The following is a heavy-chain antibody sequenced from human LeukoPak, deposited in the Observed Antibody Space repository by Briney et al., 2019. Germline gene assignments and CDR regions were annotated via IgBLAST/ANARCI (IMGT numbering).Heavy chain of an antibody. Sequence: ASVKVSCKVSGYTLTELSIHWVRRAPGKGLEWMGGVDHEDGETIYAQKFQGRVTMTEDTSTDIAYMELSSLRSEDTAVYYCATVLLRVRGSYYFDFWGQGTLVTVSS. CDR3: ATVLLRVRGSYYFDF. V-gene: IGHV1-24*01. CDR2: VDHEDGET. J-gene: IGHJ4*02. D-gene: IGHD3-10*01. CDR1: GYTLTELS.